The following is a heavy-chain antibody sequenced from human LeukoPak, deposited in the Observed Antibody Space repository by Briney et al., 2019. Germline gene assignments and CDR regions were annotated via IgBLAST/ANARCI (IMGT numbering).Heavy chain of an antibody. V-gene: IGHV4-4*09. CDR1: GGSISDNY. CDR2: IYSSGGT. D-gene: IGHD6-19*01. J-gene: IGHJ5*02. CDR3: ARRRFAVPGTVWFDP. Sequence: PSETLSLTCTVSGGSISDNYWSWIRQPPGKGLEWIGYIYSSGGTSYNPSLQSRVTISEDKSKNQFSLRLTSVTAADTAVYYCARRRFAVPGTVWFDPWGQETLVTVSS.